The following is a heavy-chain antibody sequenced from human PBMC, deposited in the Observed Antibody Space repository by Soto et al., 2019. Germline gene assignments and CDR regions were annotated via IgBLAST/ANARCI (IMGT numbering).Heavy chain of an antibody. J-gene: IGHJ4*02. CDR1: GYTFTSYH. V-gene: IGHV1-18*01. Sequence: QVQLVQSGAEVKKPGASVKVSCKTSGYTFTSYHISWVRQAPGQGLEWMGWISAYNTNTNYAQKFQGRVTMTTDTVTSTAYMELRSLRSADTAVYYCARDPPPTDYWGQGTLVTVSS. CDR2: ISAYNTNT. CDR3: ARDPPPTDY.